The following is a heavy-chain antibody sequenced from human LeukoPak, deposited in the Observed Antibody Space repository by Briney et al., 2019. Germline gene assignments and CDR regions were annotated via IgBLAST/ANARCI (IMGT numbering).Heavy chain of an antibody. CDR1: GYTFTIYG. Sequence: ASVTVSFKASGYTFTIYGISWVRQAPGEGGGGMGWISAYNGNTNYAQKLEGRGTMTTETARSRAYMEGRRLRGDGREVYEWERSITGPFSNWFDPWGQGTLVTVSS. CDR3: ERSITGPFSNWFDP. CDR2: ISAYNGNT. V-gene: IGHV1-18*01. J-gene: IGHJ5*02. D-gene: IGHD1-20*01.